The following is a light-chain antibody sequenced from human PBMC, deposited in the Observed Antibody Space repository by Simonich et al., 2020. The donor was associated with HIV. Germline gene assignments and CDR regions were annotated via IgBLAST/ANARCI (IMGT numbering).Light chain of an antibody. Sequence: IVLTQSPATLSLSPGERATLSCRASQSVSSDLAWYHQEPGQAPRLLIYGASTRATCIPARFSGSGSGTEFTLTISSLQSEDFAVYYCQQYNNWPITFGQGTRLEIK. J-gene: IGKJ5*01. CDR2: GAS. V-gene: IGKV3-15*01. CDR1: QSVSSD. CDR3: QQYNNWPIT.